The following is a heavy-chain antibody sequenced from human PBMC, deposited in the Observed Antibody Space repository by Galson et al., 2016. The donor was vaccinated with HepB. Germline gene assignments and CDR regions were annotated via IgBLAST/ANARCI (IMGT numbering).Heavy chain of an antibody. CDR3: ARGARPLTAVMHRRGHLDR. CDR1: GGSISRYY. V-gene: IGHV4-59*01. J-gene: IGHJ5*02. CDR2: VYDSGST. D-gene: IGHD4-17*01. Sequence: SLTCTVSGGSISRYYWSWIRQAPGKGLPWKGYVYDSGSTEYTSSLESRVTILLDTSRTRFSLKLRSVSAADTAVYYCARGARPLTAVMHRRGHLDRGGQGTLVTVSS.